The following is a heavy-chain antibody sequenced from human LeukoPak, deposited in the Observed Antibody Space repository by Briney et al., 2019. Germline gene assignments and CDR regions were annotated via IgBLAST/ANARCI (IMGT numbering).Heavy chain of an antibody. CDR2: IDPSDSYT. D-gene: IGHD2-15*01. CDR3: ARRGYSCSGGSCYTNWFDP. CDR1: GYSFTSYW. V-gene: IGHV5-10-1*01. J-gene: IGHJ5*02. Sequence: GESLKNSCKGSGYSFTSYWISWVRPMPGKGLEWMGRIDPSDSYTNYSPSFQGHVTISADKSISTAYLQWSSLKASDTAMYYCARRGYSCSGGSCYTNWFDPWGQGTLVTVSS.